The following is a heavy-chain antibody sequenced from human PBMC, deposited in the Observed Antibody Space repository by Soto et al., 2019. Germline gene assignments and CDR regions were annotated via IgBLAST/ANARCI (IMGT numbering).Heavy chain of an antibody. CDR1: AASVSSSDVY. Sequence: TSETLSLSCTVSAASVSSSDVYWGWIRQPPGKGLEWVGSVYYSGNTYYNPPLKSRVTISVDTSKNQSSLKLSSVTAADTAVYYCARHKPNTSGWYYYGMDVWGHGTTVT. J-gene: IGHJ6*02. CDR3: ARHKPNTSGWYYYGMDV. V-gene: IGHV4-39*01. CDR2: VYYSGNT. D-gene: IGHD6-19*01.